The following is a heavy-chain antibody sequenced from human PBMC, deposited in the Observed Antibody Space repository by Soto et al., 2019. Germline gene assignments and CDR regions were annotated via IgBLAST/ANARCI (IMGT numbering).Heavy chain of an antibody. Sequence: GGSLRLSCVASGFAFSSYGMHWVRQTPGKGLEWVAVLGYDGGGRYYADSVKGRFTISRDNSKNTLYLQMDSLRGEDTALYYCAREPAGPAYAMDVWGQGTTVTVSS. J-gene: IGHJ6*02. CDR2: LGYDGGGR. CDR1: GFAFSSYG. CDR3: AREPAGPAYAMDV. V-gene: IGHV3-33*01.